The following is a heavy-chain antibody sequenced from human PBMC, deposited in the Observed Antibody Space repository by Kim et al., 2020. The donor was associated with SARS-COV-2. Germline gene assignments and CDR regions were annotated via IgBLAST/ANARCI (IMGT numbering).Heavy chain of an antibody. D-gene: IGHD2-2*01. CDR2: INHSGST. CDR1: GGSFSGYY. Sequence: SETLSLTCAVYGGSFSGYYWSWIRQPPGKGLEWIGEINHSGSTNYNPSLKSRVTISVDTSKNQFSLKLSSVTAADTAVYYCARSGIVVVPAAKRGDNNWFDPWGQGTLVTVSS. V-gene: IGHV4-34*01. CDR3: ARSGIVVVPAAKRGDNNWFDP. J-gene: IGHJ5*02.